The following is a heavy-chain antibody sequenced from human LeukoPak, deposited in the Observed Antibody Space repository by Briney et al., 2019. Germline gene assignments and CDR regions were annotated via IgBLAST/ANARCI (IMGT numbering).Heavy chain of an antibody. CDR2: IIPIFGTA. V-gene: IGHV1-69*06. J-gene: IGHJ6*03. CDR3: ARMVTRYMDV. Sequence: KVSCKASGGTFSSYAISWVRQSPGQGLEWMGGIIPIFGTANYAQKFQGRVTITADKSTSTAYMELSSLRSEDTAVYYCARMVTRYMDVWGKGTTVTVSS. D-gene: IGHD5-18*01. CDR1: GGTFSSYA.